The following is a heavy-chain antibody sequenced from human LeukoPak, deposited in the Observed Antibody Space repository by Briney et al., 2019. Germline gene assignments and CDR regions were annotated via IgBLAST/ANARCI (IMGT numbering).Heavy chain of an antibody. D-gene: IGHD3/OR15-3a*01. CDR1: GFTFGDHG. CDR2: IRRKVYGGTT. J-gene: IGHJ4*02. CDR3: TRDKDWSYDY. Sequence: GGSLRLSCTASGFTFGDHGMGWVRQAPEKGLEWVGFIRRKVYGGTTEYAASVRGRFSISRDDSKSIAYLEMNSLKTEDTAVYYCTRDKDWSYDYWAQGTLVTVSS. V-gene: IGHV3-49*04.